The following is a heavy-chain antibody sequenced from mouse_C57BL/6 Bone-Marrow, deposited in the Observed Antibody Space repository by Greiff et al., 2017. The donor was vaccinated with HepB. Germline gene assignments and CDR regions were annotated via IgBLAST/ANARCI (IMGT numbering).Heavy chain of an antibody. CDR1: GYSITSGYY. Sequence: EVKLQESGPGLVKPSQSLSLTCSVTGYSITSGYYWNWIRQFPGNKLEWMGYISYDGSNNYNPSLKNRISITRDTSKNQFFLKLNSVTTEDTATYYCARSVDGYDGYFDVWGTGTTVTVSS. D-gene: IGHD2-2*01. CDR3: ARSVDGYDGYFDV. CDR2: ISYDGSN. V-gene: IGHV3-6*01. J-gene: IGHJ1*03.